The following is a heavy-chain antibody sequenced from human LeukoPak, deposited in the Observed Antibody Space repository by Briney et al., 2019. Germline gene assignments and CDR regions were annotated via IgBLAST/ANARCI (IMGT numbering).Heavy chain of an antibody. CDR1: GFTFNDYW. Sequence: GGSQRLSCAASGFTFNDYWMTWVRQAPGKGLEWVAHIKQDGSEKYYVDSLKGRFTISRDNAKNSLFLQMNSLRAEDTAVYYCVRDCSSASLSSGCYYAMDVWGKGTTVTVSS. CDR2: IKQDGSEK. D-gene: IGHD2-2*01. V-gene: IGHV3-7*03. J-gene: IGHJ6*04. CDR3: VRDCSSASLSSGCYYAMDV.